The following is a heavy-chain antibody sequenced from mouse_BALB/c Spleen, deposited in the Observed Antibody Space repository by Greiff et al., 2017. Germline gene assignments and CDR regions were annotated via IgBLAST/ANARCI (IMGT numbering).Heavy chain of an antibody. V-gene: IGHV14-3*02. CDR1: GFNIKDTY. Sequence: VHVKQSGAELVKPGASVKLSCTASGFNIKDTYMHWVKQRPEQGLEWIGRIDPANGNTKYDPKFQGKATITADTSSNTAYLQLSSLTSEDTAVYYCASAYGNLFDYWGQGTTLTVSS. D-gene: IGHD2-1*01. CDR2: IDPANGNT. J-gene: IGHJ2*01. CDR3: ASAYGNLFDY.